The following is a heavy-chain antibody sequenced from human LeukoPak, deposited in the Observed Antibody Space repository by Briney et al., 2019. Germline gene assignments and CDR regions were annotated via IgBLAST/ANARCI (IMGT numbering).Heavy chain of an antibody. D-gene: IGHD2-2*01. V-gene: IGHV1-18*01. Sequence: GASVKVSCKASGYTFTSYGISWVRQPPGQGLEWMGWISAYNGNTNYAQKLQGRVTMTTDTSTSTAYMELRSLRSDDTAVYYCARLVGCSSTSCYYYYYMDVWGKGTTVTVSS. CDR2: ISAYNGNT. CDR3: ARLVGCSSTSCYYYYYMDV. CDR1: GYTFTSYG. J-gene: IGHJ6*03.